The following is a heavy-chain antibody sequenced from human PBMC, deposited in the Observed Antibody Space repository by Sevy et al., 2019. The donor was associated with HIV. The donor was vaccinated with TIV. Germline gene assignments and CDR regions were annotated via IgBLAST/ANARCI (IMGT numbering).Heavy chain of an antibody. V-gene: IGHV3-33*01. J-gene: IGHJ4*02. Sequence: GGSLRLSCAASGFSFSNSGMHWVRQAPGKGLEWVAVIWFDGSVKYYKDSVKDRFTIFRDNYRNTQYLQINSLRAEDRAVYYCARESPSDWYLDSWGQGALVTVSS. CDR2: IWFDGSVK. D-gene: IGHD6-19*01. CDR3: ARESPSDWYLDS. CDR1: GFSFSNSG.